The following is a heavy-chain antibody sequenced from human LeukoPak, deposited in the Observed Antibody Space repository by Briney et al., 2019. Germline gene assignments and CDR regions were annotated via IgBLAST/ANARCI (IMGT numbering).Heavy chain of an antibody. D-gene: IGHD2-15*01. Sequence: PSETLSLTCTVSGGSISSGGYSWSWIRQPPGKGLEWIGYIYHSGSTYYNPSLKSRVTISVDRSKNQFSLKLSSVTAAVTAVYYCARVVAATQFDYWGQGTLVTVSS. V-gene: IGHV4-30-2*01. CDR3: ARVVAATQFDY. CDR1: GGSISSGGYS. J-gene: IGHJ4*02. CDR2: IYHSGST.